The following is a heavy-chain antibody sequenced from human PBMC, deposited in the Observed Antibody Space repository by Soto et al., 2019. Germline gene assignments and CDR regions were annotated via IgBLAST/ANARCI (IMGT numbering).Heavy chain of an antibody. CDR3: AKDHLPVGDYYYGVDV. D-gene: IGHD1-26*01. CDR2: ISASGGRT. V-gene: IGHV3-23*01. CDR1: GFTFNTYA. J-gene: IGHJ6*02. Sequence: GGSLRLSCSASGFTFNTYAMIWVRQAPGRRLEWVSTISASGGRTYYADSVKGRFTVSRDNSQNTLRLDMDSLRAEDTALYYCAKDHLPVGDYYYGVDVWGQGTTVTVSS.